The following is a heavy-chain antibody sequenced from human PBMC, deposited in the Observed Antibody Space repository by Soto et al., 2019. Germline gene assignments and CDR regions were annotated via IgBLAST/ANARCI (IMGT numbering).Heavy chain of an antibody. J-gene: IGHJ4*02. CDR2: INTRGGST. D-gene: IGHD1-26*01. Sequence: QVQLVQSGAEVRKPGAAVKVSCKASGYTFTFYYIHWVRQAPGQGLEWMGIINTRGGSTTYAQKFQGRVTITRDTSTSSVYMELGSLRSDDTAVYYCARQKIVGNTGFDSWGQGTLVTVSP. V-gene: IGHV1-46*01. CDR1: GYTFTFYY. CDR3: ARQKIVGNTGFDS.